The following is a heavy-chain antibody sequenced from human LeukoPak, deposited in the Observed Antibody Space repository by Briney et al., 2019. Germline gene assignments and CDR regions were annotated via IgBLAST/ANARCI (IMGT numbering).Heavy chain of an antibody. CDR2: ISSSSSYI. D-gene: IGHD5-18*01. CDR3: ARDRGYSYGSNYYMDV. Sequence: PGGSLRLSCAASGFTFSSYEMNWVRQAPGKGLEWVSSISSSSSYIYYADSVKGRFTISRDNAKNSLYLQMNSLRAEDTAVYYCARDRGYSYGSNYYMDVWGKGTTVTVSS. CDR1: GFTFSSYE. V-gene: IGHV3-21*01. J-gene: IGHJ6*03.